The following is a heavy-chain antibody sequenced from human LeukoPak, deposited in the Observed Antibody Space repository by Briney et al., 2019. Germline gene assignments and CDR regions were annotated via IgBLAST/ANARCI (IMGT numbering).Heavy chain of an antibody. V-gene: IGHV4-39*01. CDR1: GGSISSSSYY. Sequence: SETLSLTCTVSGGSISSSSYYWGWIRQPPGKGLEWIVSIYYSGSTYYNPSLKSRVTISVDTSKNQFSLKLSSVTAADTAVYYCARQTTTADYWGQGTLVTVSS. CDR2: IYYSGST. CDR3: ARQTTTADY. D-gene: IGHD4-17*01. J-gene: IGHJ4*02.